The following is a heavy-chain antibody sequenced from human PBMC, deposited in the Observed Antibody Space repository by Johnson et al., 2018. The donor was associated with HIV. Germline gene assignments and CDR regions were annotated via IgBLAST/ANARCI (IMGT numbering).Heavy chain of an antibody. J-gene: IGHJ3*01. CDR1: GFTFSDYY. CDR3: AKDRSMDDAFDV. D-gene: IGHD1-26*01. CDR2: ISSSGTTI. Sequence: QVQLVESGGNLVKPGGSLRLSCAASGFTFSDYYMSWIRQAPGKGLEWISYISSSGTTIYYADSVKGRFTISRDNSKNTLYLQMNSLRAEDTAVYYCAKDRSMDDAFDVWGQGTMVTVSS. V-gene: IGHV3-11*04.